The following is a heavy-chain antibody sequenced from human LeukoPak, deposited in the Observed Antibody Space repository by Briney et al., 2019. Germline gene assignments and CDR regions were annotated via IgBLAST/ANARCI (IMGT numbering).Heavy chain of an antibody. D-gene: IGHD3-16*02. CDR1: GFTVSSNY. J-gene: IGHJ4*02. V-gene: IGHV3-66*01. Sequence: GGSLRLSCAASGFTVSSNYMRWVRQAPGKGLEWVSVIYSGGSTYYADSVKGRFTISRDNSKNTLYLQMNSLRAEDTAVYYCARGGGLRLGELSLDYWGQGTLVTVSS. CDR3: ARGGGLRLGELSLDY. CDR2: IYSGGST.